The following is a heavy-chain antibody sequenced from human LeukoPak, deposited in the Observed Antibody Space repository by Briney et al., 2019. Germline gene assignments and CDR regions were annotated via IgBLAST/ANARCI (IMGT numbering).Heavy chain of an antibody. J-gene: IGHJ3*02. Sequence: ASVKVSCKASGYTFTGYYMHWVRQAPGQGLEWMGWINPNSGGTNYAQKFQGRVTMTRDTSISTAYMELSRLRSDDTAVYYCAREVEWLGELLRNDAFDIWGQGTMVTVSS. CDR1: GYTFTGYY. D-gene: IGHD3-10*01. V-gene: IGHV1-2*02. CDR3: AREVEWLGELLRNDAFDI. CDR2: INPNSGGT.